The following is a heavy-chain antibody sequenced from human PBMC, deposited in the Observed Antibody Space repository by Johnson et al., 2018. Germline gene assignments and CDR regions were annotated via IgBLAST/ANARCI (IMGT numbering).Heavy chain of an antibody. CDR1: GFTFSSYW. Sequence: EVQLLESGGGLVQPGGSLRLSCAASGFTFSSYWMSCVRQAPGKGLEWVANIKQDGSEKYYVDSVKGRFTISSDDAKTSLYLQMDSLRAEDTAVYYCARTYYYEKGAFDIWGQGTMVTVSS. V-gene: IGHV3-7*01. J-gene: IGHJ3*02. CDR2: IKQDGSEK. CDR3: ARTYYYEKGAFDI. D-gene: IGHD3-22*01.